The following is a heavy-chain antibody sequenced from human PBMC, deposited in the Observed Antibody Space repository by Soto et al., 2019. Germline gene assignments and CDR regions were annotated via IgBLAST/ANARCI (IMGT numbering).Heavy chain of an antibody. CDR2: ISGYNGNT. CDR1: GYTFTSYG. D-gene: IGHD4-17*01. CDR3: ARFHGDYGWFDP. J-gene: IGHJ5*02. V-gene: IGHV1-18*01. Sequence: QVQLVQSGAEVKKPGASVKVSCKASGYTFTSYGISWVRQAPGQGLEGMGWISGYNGNTKYAQKLQGRVTMTTDTSTRTAYMELRSLISDDTAVYYGARFHGDYGWFDPWGQGTLVTVSS.